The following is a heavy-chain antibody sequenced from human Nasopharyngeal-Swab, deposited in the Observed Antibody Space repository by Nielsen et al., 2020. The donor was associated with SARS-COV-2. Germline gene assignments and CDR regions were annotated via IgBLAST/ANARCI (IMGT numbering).Heavy chain of an antibody. D-gene: IGHD6-13*01. CDR2: ISGRGTDT. CDR3: AKDGSSTPTY. Sequence: GESLKIPCSVSGLTFSTYAMSWVRQAPGQGLEWVSAISGRGTDTYYADSVKGRITISRDNSKNTVFLQMNSLRADDTAVYYCAKDGSSTPTYWGQGTLVSVSS. CDR1: GLTFSTYA. J-gene: IGHJ4*02. V-gene: IGHV3-23*01.